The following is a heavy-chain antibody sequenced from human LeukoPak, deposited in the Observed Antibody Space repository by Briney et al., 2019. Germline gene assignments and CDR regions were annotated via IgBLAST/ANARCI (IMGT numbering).Heavy chain of an antibody. V-gene: IGHV3-30*03. J-gene: IGHJ4*02. CDR1: GFTFSSYG. CDR2: ISYDGSNK. Sequence: GGSLRLSCAASGFTFSSYGMHWVRQAPGKGLEWVAVISYDGSNKYYADSVKGRFTISRDNAKNSLYLQMNSLRAEDTAVYYCARGGTILAPSKYYFDYWGQGTLVTVSS. CDR3: ARGGTILAPSKYYFDY. D-gene: IGHD3-3*01.